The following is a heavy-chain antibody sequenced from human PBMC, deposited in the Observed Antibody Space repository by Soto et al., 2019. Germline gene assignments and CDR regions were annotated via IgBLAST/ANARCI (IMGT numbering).Heavy chain of an antibody. CDR1: GGTFSSYA. CDR3: ARGKELAARPGWFDP. Sequence: ASVKVSCKASGGTFSSYAISWVRQAPGQGLEWMGGIIPIFGTANYAQKFQGRVTITADESTSTAYMELSSLRSEDTAVYYCARGKELAARPGWFDPWGQGTLVTVSS. V-gene: IGHV1-69*13. J-gene: IGHJ5*02. CDR2: IIPIFGTA. D-gene: IGHD6-6*01.